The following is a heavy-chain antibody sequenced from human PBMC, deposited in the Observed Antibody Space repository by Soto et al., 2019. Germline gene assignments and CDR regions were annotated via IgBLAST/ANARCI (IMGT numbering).Heavy chain of an antibody. Sequence: PGGSLRLSCAASGFTFSSYGMHWVRQAPGKGLEWVAVISYDGSNKYYADSVKGRFTTSRDNSKNTLYLQMNSLRAEDTAVYYCAKVARGREYFFRADNYGMDVWGQGTTVTVSS. J-gene: IGHJ6*02. D-gene: IGHD3-16*01. CDR2: ISYDGSNK. CDR3: AKVARGREYFFRADNYGMDV. V-gene: IGHV3-30*18. CDR1: GFTFSSYG.